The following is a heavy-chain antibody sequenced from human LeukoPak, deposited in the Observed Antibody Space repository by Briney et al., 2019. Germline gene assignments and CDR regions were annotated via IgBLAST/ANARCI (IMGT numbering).Heavy chain of an antibody. CDR1: GGSISSSSYY. J-gene: IGHJ6*02. CDR2: IYYSGST. V-gene: IGHV4-39*07. D-gene: IGHD4-17*01. CDR3: ARLNTVVHYYYGMDV. Sequence: SETLSLTCTVSGGSISSSSYYWGWIRQPPGKGLEWIGSIYYSGSTNYNPSLKSRVTISVDTSKNQFSLKLSSVTAADTAVYYCARLNTVVHYYYGMDVWGQGTTVTVSS.